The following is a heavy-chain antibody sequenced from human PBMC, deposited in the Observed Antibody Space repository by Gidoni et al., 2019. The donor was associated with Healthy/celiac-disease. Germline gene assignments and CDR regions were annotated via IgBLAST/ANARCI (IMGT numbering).Heavy chain of an antibody. V-gene: IGHV3-21*01. CDR1: GFTFSSYS. CDR2: ISSSSSYI. D-gene: IGHD2-2*01. J-gene: IGHJ6*04. CDR3: ARAHDPSSTSPGV. Sequence: EVQLVESGGGLVKPGGSLRLSCAASGFTFSSYSMTWVRQAPGKGLEWVSSISSSSSYIYYADSVKGRFTISRDNAKNSLYLQMNSLRAEDTAVYYCARAHDPSSTSPGVWGKGTTVTVSS.